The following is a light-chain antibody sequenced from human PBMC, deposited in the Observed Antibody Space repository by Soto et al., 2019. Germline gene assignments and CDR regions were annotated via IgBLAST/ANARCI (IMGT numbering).Light chain of an antibody. Sequence: DIQMTQSPSSLSASVGDRVTITCRASQSVSNYLNWYQQKPGIAPTLLIYAASTLQSGVPSRISGSGSGTDFTLTISSLQPEDFATYYCQQDLRPPLTFGPGTNVDIK. CDR1: QSVSNY. J-gene: IGKJ3*01. V-gene: IGKV1-39*01. CDR3: QQDLRPPLT. CDR2: AAS.